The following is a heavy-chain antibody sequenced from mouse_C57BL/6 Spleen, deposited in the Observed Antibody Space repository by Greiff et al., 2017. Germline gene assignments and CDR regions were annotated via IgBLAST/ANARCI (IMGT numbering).Heavy chain of an antibody. V-gene: IGHV5-9-1*02. CDR2: ISSGGDYI. J-gene: IGHJ4*01. Sequence: EVMLVESGEGLVKPGGSLKLSCAASGFTFSSYAMSWVRQTPEKRLEWVAYISSGGDYIYYADTVKGRFTISRDNARNTLYLHMSSLKSEDTAMXDCTRAVYYAMDYWGQGTSVTVSS. CDR3: TRAVYYAMDY. CDR1: GFTFSSYA.